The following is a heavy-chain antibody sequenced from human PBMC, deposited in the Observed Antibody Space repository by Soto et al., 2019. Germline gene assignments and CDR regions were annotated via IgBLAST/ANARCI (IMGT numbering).Heavy chain of an antibody. Sequence: GGSLRLSCEASGFTFSTYAMSWVRQAPGKGLEWVSVIGEGGFSTQYAASVKGRFTISRDNSKNMLYLQMNSLRSDDTAVYHCARDSITRVSSDVPGMDVWGQGTTVTVSS. V-gene: IGHV3-23*01. CDR1: GFTFSTYA. CDR2: IGEGGFST. CDR3: ARDSITRVSSDVPGMDV. D-gene: IGHD3-16*01. J-gene: IGHJ6*02.